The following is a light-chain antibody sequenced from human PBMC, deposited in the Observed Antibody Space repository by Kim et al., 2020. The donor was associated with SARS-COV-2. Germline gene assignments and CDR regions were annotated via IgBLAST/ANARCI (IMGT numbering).Light chain of an antibody. Sequence: MSPGESATLSCRASQSVSSNLAWYQQKPGQAPRLLIYDASTRATGIPARFSGSGSGTQFTLTISSLQSEDFAVYYCHQYNNWPLTFGGGTKVDIK. CDR2: DAS. V-gene: IGKV3-15*01. J-gene: IGKJ4*01. CDR3: HQYNNWPLT. CDR1: QSVSSN.